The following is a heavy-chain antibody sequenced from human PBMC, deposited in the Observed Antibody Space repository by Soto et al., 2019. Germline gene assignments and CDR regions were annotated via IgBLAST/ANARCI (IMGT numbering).Heavy chain of an antibody. V-gene: IGHV3-74*01. J-gene: IGHJ4*02. D-gene: IGHD2-15*01. CDR2: INSDGSST. CDR1: GFTFSSYW. Sequence: EVQLVESGGGLVQPGGYLRLSCAASGFTFSSYWMHWVRQAPGKGLVWVSRINSDGSSTSYADSVKGRFTISRDNNKNTPYLQMNSPRAEDTAVYYCVRTRLVVAAATRADYWGRGTLVTASS. CDR3: VRTRLVVAAATRADY.